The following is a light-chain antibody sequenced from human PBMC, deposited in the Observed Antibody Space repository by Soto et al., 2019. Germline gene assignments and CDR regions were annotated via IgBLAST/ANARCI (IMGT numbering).Light chain of an antibody. CDR2: GAS. V-gene: IGKV3D-20*02. J-gene: IGKJ5*01. CDR1: QSVGSNY. Sequence: DIVLTQSPCTLFLSPGERVILSCSVSQSVGSNYLAWYQQKPGQAPRLLIYGASSRATGIPARFSGSGSGTDFTLTISSLEPEDFAVDYCQQRSNWPQITFGQGTRLEIK. CDR3: QQRSNWPQIT.